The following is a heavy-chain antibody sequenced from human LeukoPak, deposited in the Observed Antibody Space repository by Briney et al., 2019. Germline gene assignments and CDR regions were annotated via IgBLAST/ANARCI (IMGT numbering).Heavy chain of an antibody. CDR1: GFTFSSYG. D-gene: IGHD6-19*01. J-gene: IGHJ4*02. V-gene: IGHV3-30*02. Sequence: GGSLRLSCAASGFTFSSYGMHWVRQAPGKGLEWVAVIWYDGSNKYYADSVKGRFTISRDNSENTLYLQMNSLRAEDTAVYYCAKDGVEYSSGWPFYFDYWGQGTLVTVSS. CDR2: IWYDGSNK. CDR3: AKDGVEYSSGWPFYFDY.